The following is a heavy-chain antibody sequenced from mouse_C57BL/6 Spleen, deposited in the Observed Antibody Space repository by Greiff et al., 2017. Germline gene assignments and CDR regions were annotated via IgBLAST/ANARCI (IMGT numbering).Heavy chain of an antibody. CDR1: GYTFTEYT. V-gene: IGHV1-62-2*01. D-gene: IGHD1-1*01. J-gene: IGHJ2*01. CDR3: ARHEAHYYGSSYGVFDY. Sequence: VQLQQSGAELVKPGASVKLSCKASGYTFTEYTIHWVKQRSGQGLEWIGWFYPGSGSIKYNEKFKDKATLTADKSSSTVYMELSRLTSEDSAVYFCARHEAHYYGSSYGVFDYGGQGTTLTVSS. CDR2: FYPGSGSI.